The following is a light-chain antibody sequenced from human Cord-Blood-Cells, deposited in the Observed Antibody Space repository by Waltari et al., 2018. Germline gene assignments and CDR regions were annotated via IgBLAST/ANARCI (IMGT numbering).Light chain of an antibody. CDR3: CSYAGSYV. Sequence: QSALTQPRSVSGSPGQSVTISCTGTSSDVGGYNYVSCYQQHPGKAPKLMIYDVSKRPSGVPDRFSGSQSGTTASLTISGLQAEDEADYYCCSYAGSYVFGTGTKVTVL. V-gene: IGLV2-11*01. CDR2: DVS. CDR1: SSDVGGYNY. J-gene: IGLJ1*01.